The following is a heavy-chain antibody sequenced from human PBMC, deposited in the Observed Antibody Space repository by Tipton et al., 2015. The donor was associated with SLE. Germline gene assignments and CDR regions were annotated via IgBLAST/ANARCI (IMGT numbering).Heavy chain of an antibody. D-gene: IGHD4-17*01. CDR2: IYYSGST. V-gene: IGHV4-59*01. CDR1: GGSISSYY. Sequence: TLSLTCTVSGGSISSYYRSWIRQAPGKGLEWIGYIYYSGSTNYNPSLKSRLTISVDTSRNLFSLKVNSVTAADTAVYYCARYGPNWYFDLWGRGTLVTVSS. J-gene: IGHJ2*01. CDR3: ARYGPNWYFDL.